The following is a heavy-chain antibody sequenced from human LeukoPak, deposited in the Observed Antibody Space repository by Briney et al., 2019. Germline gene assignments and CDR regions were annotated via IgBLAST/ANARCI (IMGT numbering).Heavy chain of an antibody. CDR2: INPNSGGT. D-gene: IGHD6-13*01. J-gene: IGHJ6*03. Sequence: GASVKVSCKASGYTFTGYYMHWVRQAPGQGLEWMGWINPNSGGTNYAQKFQGRVTMTRDTSISTAYMELSRLRSDDTAVYYCARDPRIAAAGTILYYYYYMDVWGKGTTVTVSS. V-gene: IGHV1-2*02. CDR1: GYTFTGYY. CDR3: ARDPRIAAAGTILYYYYYMDV.